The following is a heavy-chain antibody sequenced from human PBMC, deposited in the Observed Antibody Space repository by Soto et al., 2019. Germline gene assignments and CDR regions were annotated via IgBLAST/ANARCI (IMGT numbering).Heavy chain of an antibody. CDR2: INHSGST. Sequence: QAQLQQWGAGLLKPSETLSLTCAVYGGSFSGYYWCWIRQPPGKGLEWIGEINHSGSTNSNPSLRSRLTLSVDAAKSQVSLKLSSVPASRTAVYYCARAAPRACPGVSCYAGRDYWGQGALVGVST. J-gene: IGHJ4*02. CDR3: ARAAPRACPGVSCYAGRDY. D-gene: IGHD2-15*01. CDR1: GGSFSGYY. V-gene: IGHV4-34*01.